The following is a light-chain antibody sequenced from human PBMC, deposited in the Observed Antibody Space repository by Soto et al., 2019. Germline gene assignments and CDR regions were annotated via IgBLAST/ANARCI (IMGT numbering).Light chain of an antibody. Sequence: DIHLTQSPSFLSASVGYRVTITCRASQGISSSLAWYQQKPGKAPKVLINAASTLQTGVPSRFSGSGSGTEFTLTISSLQPEDFATYYCQQLYSYPLTFGGGTKVDIK. CDR1: QGISSS. J-gene: IGKJ4*01. CDR2: AAS. CDR3: QQLYSYPLT. V-gene: IGKV1-9*01.